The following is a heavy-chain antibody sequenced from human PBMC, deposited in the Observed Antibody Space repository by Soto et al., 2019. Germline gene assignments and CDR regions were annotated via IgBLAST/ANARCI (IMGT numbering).Heavy chain of an antibody. V-gene: IGHV4-39*01. J-gene: IGHJ5*01. D-gene: IGHD6-19*01. CDR1: GGPISSSAYY. CDR3: VRLSNSGNHYPFDS. Sequence: PSETLSLTCSVSGGPISSSAYYWGWVRQPPGKGLEWVGNIFYSGSTYYNPSLKSRVTISVDTSKMQFSLKLSFVTAADTAVFYCVRLSNSGNHYPFDSWGQGMLVT. CDR2: IFYSGST.